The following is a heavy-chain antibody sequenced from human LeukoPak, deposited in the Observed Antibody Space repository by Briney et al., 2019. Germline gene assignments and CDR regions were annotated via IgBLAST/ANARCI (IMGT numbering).Heavy chain of an antibody. J-gene: IGHJ6*04. D-gene: IGHD2-2*01. CDR1: GYTFTSYG. Sequence: ASVKVSCKATGYTFTSYGISWVRQAPGQGLEWMGWISAYNGNTNYAQKLQGRVTMTTDTSTSTAYMELRSLRSDDTAVYYCARKFLGYCSSTSCLYGMDVWGKGTTVTVSS. V-gene: IGHV1-18*04. CDR3: ARKFLGYCSSTSCLYGMDV. CDR2: ISAYNGNT.